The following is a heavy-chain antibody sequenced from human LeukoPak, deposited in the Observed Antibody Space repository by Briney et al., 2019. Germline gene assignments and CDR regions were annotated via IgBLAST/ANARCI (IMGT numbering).Heavy chain of an antibody. D-gene: IGHD2-2*01. J-gene: IGHJ6*02. V-gene: IGHV1-58*02. CDR2: IVVGSGNT. CDR3: SAAGYCSSTSSSPYYYYGRDV. Sequence: SVKVSCKASGFTFTSSAMQWVRQARGQRLEWIGWIVVGSGNTNYAQKFQERVTITRDMSTSTAYMELSSLRSEDTAVYYCSAAGYCSSTSSSPYYYYGRDVGGQGTTATVSS. CDR1: GFTFTSSA.